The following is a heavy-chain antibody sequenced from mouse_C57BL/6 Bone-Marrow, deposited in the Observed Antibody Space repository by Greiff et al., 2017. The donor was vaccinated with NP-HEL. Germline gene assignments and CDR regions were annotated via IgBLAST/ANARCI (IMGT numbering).Heavy chain of an antibody. Sequence: QVQLQQPGAELVKPGASVKMSCKASGYTFTSYWITWVKQRPGQGLEWIGDIYPASGSTNYNEKFKSKATLTVDTSSSTAYMQLSSLTSEDSAVYYGAGGYDYDGSHAMDYWGKGTSVTVSS. V-gene: IGHV1-55*01. J-gene: IGHJ4*01. D-gene: IGHD2-4*01. CDR3: AGGYDYDGSHAMDY. CDR1: GYTFTSYW. CDR2: IYPASGST.